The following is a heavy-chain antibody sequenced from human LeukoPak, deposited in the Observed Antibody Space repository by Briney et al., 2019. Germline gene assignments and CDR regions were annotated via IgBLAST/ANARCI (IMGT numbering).Heavy chain of an antibody. CDR1: GGTFSSYA. CDR2: IIPIFGTA. CDR3: ARLPLRSIAVGYYGMDV. D-gene: IGHD6-6*01. J-gene: IGHJ6*02. Sequence: SVKVSCKASGGTFSSYAISWVRQVPGQGLEWMGGIIPIFGTANYAQKFQGRVTITADESTSTAYMELSSLRSEDTAVYYCARLPLRSIAVGYYGMDVWGQGTTVTVSS. V-gene: IGHV1-69*13.